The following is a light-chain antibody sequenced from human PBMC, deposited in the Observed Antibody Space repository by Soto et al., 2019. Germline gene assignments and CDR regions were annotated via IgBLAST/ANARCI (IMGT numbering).Light chain of an antibody. CDR2: SAS. Sequence: DIQMTQSPSSLSASVGDRVTITCRASQGITVYLAWYQQKPGKVPKLLIYSASNLQSGVPSRFSGSGSGTDFTLTISSLQPEDVATYYCQKFNTAPLTFGEGTRLEIK. J-gene: IGKJ5*01. CDR3: QKFNTAPLT. V-gene: IGKV1-27*01. CDR1: QGITVY.